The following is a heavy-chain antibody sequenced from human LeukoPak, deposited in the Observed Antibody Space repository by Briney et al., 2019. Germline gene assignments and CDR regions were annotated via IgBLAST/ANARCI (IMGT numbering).Heavy chain of an antibody. Sequence: PGGSLRLSCAASGFTFRCYWMTWVRQAPGRGLEWVANIRGGGSEQFYVDSVKGRFTVSRDNAKTSLYLQMSSLRAEDTAVYYCARARLAASGTPPVAWGQGTLVTVSS. CDR2: IRGGGSEQ. CDR3: ARARLAASGTPPVA. CDR1: GFTFRCYW. V-gene: IGHV3-7*01. J-gene: IGHJ5*02. D-gene: IGHD6-13*01.